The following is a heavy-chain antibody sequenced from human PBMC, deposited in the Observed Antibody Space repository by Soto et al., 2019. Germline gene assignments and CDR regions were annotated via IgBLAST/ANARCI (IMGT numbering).Heavy chain of an antibody. CDR2: ISGSGGST. CDR3: AKRVPLTMVRGVHYYFDY. D-gene: IGHD3-10*01. V-gene: IGHV3-23*01. Sequence: EVQLLESGGDLIQPGGSLRLSCVASGITFGSRAMSWVRQAPGEGLEWVSTISGSGGSTYYADSVKGRFTISRDNSKNTLYLQMNSLRAEDTAVYYCAKRVPLTMVRGVHYYFDYWGQGTLVTVSS. J-gene: IGHJ4*02. CDR1: GITFGSRA.